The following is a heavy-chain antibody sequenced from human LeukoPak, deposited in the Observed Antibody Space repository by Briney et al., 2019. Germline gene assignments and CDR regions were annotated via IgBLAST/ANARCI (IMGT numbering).Heavy chain of an antibody. CDR2: IYYSGST. Sequence: SETLSLTCTVSGGSISSSSYYWGWIRQPPGKGLEWIGSIYYSGSTYYNPSLKSRVTISVDTSKNQFSLKLSSVTAADTAVYYCARFRTPYYYDSSGVQAIGAFDIWGQGTMVTVSS. V-gene: IGHV4-39*07. CDR3: ARFRTPYYYDSSGVQAIGAFDI. CDR1: GGSISSSSYY. D-gene: IGHD3-22*01. J-gene: IGHJ3*02.